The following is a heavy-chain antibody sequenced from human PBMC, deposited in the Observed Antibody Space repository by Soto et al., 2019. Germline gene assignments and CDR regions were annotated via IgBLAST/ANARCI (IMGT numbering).Heavy chain of an antibody. CDR1: GGSISGYY. J-gene: IGHJ4*02. D-gene: IGHD3-3*01. CDR2: IYYSGST. V-gene: IGHV4-59*01. CDR3: ASNSYYTSRELDS. Sequence: SETLSLTCTISGGSISGYYWSWIRQPPGKGLEWIGYIYYSGSTNYNPSLKSRVTISVDTSKNQFSLKLNSVTAADTAVYYCASNSYYTSRELDSWGQGTLVTVSS.